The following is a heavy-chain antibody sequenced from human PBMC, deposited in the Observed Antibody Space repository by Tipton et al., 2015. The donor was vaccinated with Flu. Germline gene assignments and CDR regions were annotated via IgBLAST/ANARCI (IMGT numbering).Heavy chain of an antibody. CDR1: GDSISVFY. V-gene: IGHV4-59*01. CDR3: AKASGVLEWRSWTFDS. CDR2: FFFGATT. J-gene: IGHJ4*02. D-gene: IGHD3-3*01. Sequence: TLSLTCSVSGDSISVFYWGWIRQPPGKGLEWVGYFFFGATTKYSPSLKSRATISVDTSKNHFSLNLKSVTAADTAVYYCAKASGVLEWRSWTFDSWGKGTLVTVSS.